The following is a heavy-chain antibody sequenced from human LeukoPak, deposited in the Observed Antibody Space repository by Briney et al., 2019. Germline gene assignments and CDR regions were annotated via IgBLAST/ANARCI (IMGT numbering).Heavy chain of an antibody. CDR2: ISYDGSNK. J-gene: IGHJ3*02. CDR1: VFTFSRHD. V-gene: IGHV3-30*18. D-gene: IGHD6-13*01. Sequence: PGRSLRLSCVASVFTFSRHDINWVPQAPGKGLEWVAVISYDGSNKYYADSVKGRFTISRDNSKNTLYLQMNSLRAEDRAVYYCAKGVSSSWFNDAFDIWGQGTMVTVSS. CDR3: AKGVSSSWFNDAFDI.